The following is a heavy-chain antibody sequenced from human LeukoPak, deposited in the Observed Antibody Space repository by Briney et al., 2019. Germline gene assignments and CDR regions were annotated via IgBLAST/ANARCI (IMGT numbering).Heavy chain of an antibody. CDR3: ARDAGSGSYYKPY. CDR2: IKQDGSEK. Sequence: GGSLRLSCAASGFTFRNYWMSWVRQAPGKGLEWVANIKQDGSEKNYVDSVKGRFTISRDNAKNSLYLQMNSLRAEDTAVYYCARDAGSGSYYKPYWGQGTLVTVSS. CDR1: GFTFRNYW. D-gene: IGHD3-10*01. V-gene: IGHV3-7*01. J-gene: IGHJ4*02.